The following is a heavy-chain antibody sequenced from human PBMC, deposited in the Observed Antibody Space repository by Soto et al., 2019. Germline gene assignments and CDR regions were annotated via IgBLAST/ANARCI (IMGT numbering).Heavy chain of an antibody. D-gene: IGHD1-1*01. CDR1: GDNVSTNSDA. J-gene: IGHJ4*02. CDR2: TLYRSRWYN. Sequence: QVQLQQSGPGLVRPSQTLSLTCVISGDNVSTNSDAWNWIRQSPSRGLEWLGRTLYRSRWYNEYAASVESPLTINPDTSKNQFSLHLNSVTPEDTAVYYCARGKFTSFDYWGQGTLVTVSS. V-gene: IGHV6-1*01. CDR3: ARGKFTSFDY.